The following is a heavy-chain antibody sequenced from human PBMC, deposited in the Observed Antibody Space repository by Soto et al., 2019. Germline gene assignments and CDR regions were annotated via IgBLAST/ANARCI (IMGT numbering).Heavy chain of an antibody. Sequence: PSETLSLTCTVSGGSISSYYWSLIRQPPGKGLEWIGDIYYSGSTNYNPSRKSRVTISVDTSKNQFSLKLSSVTAADTAVYYCARQVTSGTSLYYFDYCGQGTLLT. CDR2: IYYSGST. V-gene: IGHV4-59*01. CDR3: ARQVTSGTSLYYFDY. J-gene: IGHJ4*02. D-gene: IGHD1-7*01. CDR1: GGSISSYY.